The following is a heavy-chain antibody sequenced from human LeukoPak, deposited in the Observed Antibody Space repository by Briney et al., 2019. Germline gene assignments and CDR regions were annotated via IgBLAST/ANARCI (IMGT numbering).Heavy chain of an antibody. J-gene: IGHJ5*02. CDR2: IFHTGSS. CDR3: ARDLGLTISDTWFDP. V-gene: IGHV4-38-2*02. CDR1: DYSISSGYF. Sequence: SETLSLTCTVSDYSISSGYFWTWIRQPPGKGLEWIGSIFHTGSSYYNPSLKSPVAISVDTSKNQFSLELSSVTAADTAVYYCARDLGLTISDTWFDPWGQGTLVTVSS. D-gene: IGHD3-3*01.